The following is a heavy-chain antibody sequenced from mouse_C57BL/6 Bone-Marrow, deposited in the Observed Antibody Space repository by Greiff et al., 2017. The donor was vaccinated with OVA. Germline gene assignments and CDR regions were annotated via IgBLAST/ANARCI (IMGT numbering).Heavy chain of an antibody. CDR2: IHPNSGST. CDR3: AISAWLLRLS. V-gene: IGHV1-64*01. Sequence: QVQLQQPGAELVKPGASVKLSCKASGYNFTSYWMHWVKQRPGQGLEWIGMIHPNSGSTNYNEKFKSKATLTVDKSSSTAYMQLSSLTSDDSSGYYCAISAWLLRLSWGQGTTLTVSA. D-gene: IGHD2-3*01. CDR1: GYNFTSYW. J-gene: IGHJ2*01.